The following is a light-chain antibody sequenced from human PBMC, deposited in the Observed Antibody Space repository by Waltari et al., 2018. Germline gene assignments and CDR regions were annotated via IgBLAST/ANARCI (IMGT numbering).Light chain of an antibody. Sequence: QSPLTLPASVSASPGQSITITCTGTSSAIGNDNLVTWYQQHSGKVPKLIIYDVTQRPSGVSDRFSGSKSGNTASLTISGLQEDDEADYYCCSYAVSSTLVFGGGTKVTVL. CDR3: CSYAVSSTLV. J-gene: IGLJ2*01. CDR1: SSAIGNDNL. CDR2: DVT. V-gene: IGLV2-23*02.